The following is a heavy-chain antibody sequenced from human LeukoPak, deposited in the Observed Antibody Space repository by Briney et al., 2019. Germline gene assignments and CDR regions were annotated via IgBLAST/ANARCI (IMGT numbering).Heavy chain of an antibody. CDR1: GDSISGNHY. Sequence: PSQTLSLTCTISGDSISGNHYWNWIRQPAGKGLEWIGRIFTSGNSNYNPSLTSRVTISLDTSKDQFSLRLSSVTAADTAFYCCARESATSGSTDWGQGTLVTVSS. D-gene: IGHD3-10*01. J-gene: IGHJ4*02. V-gene: IGHV4-61*02. CDR2: IFTSGNS. CDR3: ARESATSGSTD.